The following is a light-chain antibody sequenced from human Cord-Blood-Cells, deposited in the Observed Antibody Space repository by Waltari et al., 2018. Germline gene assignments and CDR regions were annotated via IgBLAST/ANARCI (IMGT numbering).Light chain of an antibody. V-gene: IGLV1-40*01. J-gene: IGLJ1*01. CDR3: QSYDSSLSGSYV. CDR2: GNT. Sequence: QSVLTQPPSVSGAPGQRVTISCTGSSSNIGAGYDVHWYQQLPGTAPKLLIYGNTSRPPGVPDRFSGSKSGASASLAITGLQADDEADYYCQSYDSSLSGSYVFGTGTKFTVL. CDR1: SSNIGAGYD.